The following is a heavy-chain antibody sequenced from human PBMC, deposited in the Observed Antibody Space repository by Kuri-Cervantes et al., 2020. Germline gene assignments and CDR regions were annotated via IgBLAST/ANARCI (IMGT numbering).Heavy chain of an antibody. V-gene: IGHV1-8*01. CDR1: GYTFTNYD. D-gene: IGHD3-22*01. J-gene: IGHJ4*02. CDR3: ARGPYDSSGYPCYLPHSFDY. Sequence: ASVKVSCKASGYTFTNYDINWVRQATGQGLEWMRWMNPKSGNTGYAQKFQGRVTMTRNTSISTAYMELSSLRSEDTAVYYCARGPYDSSGYPCYLPHSFDYWGQGTLVTVSS. CDR2: MNPKSGNT.